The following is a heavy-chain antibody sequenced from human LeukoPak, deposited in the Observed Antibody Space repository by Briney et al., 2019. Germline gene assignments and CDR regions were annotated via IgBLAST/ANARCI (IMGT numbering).Heavy chain of an antibody. D-gene: IGHD4-11*01. V-gene: IGHV4-39*01. J-gene: IGHJ4*02. CDR1: GGSISSSGYY. CDR2: IYYSGSP. Sequence: SETLSLTCTVSGGSISSSGYYWGWIRQPPGKGLEWIASIYYSGSPYYNPSLKSRVTISVDTSKNQFSLNLGSVTAADTAVYYCVRGLYSRDAGYWGQGTLVTVSS. CDR3: VRGLYSRDAGY.